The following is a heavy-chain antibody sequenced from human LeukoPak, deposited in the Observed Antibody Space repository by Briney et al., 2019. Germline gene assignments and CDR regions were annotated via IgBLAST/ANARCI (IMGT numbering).Heavy chain of an antibody. D-gene: IGHD2-15*01. J-gene: IGHJ4*02. CDR1: GFTFSSYS. Sequence: GGSLRLSCAASGFTFSSYSMNWVRQAPGKGLEWVSSISSSSSYIYYADSVKGRFTISRDNAKNSLYLQMNSLRAEDTAVYYCARDVMRYCSGGSCYAHDYWGQGTLVTVSS. CDR2: ISSSSSYI. V-gene: IGHV3-21*01. CDR3: ARDVMRYCSGGSCYAHDY.